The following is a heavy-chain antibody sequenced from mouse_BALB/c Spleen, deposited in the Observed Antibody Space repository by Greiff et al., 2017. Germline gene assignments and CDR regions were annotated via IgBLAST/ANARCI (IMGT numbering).Heavy chain of an antibody. Sequence: VQLQQSGGGLVKPGGSLKLSCAASGFTFSDYYMYWVRQTPEKRLEWVATISDGGSYTYYPDSVKGRFTISRDNAKNNLYLQMSSLKSEDTAMYYCARGGGNAGFFAYWGQGTLVTVSA. CDR2: ISDGGSYT. CDR3: ARGGGNAGFFAY. D-gene: IGHD2-1*01. CDR1: GFTFSDYY. V-gene: IGHV5-4*02. J-gene: IGHJ3*01.